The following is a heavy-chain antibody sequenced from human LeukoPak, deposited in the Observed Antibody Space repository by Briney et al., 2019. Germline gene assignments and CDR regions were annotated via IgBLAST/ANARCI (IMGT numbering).Heavy chain of an antibody. CDR2: ISSSGSTI. V-gene: IGHV3-48*03. CDR1: GFTFSIYE. D-gene: IGHD3-9*01. CDR3: AGIPLLYFDWLFAFDY. Sequence: PGGSLRLSCAASGFTFSIYEMNWGRQAPGKRLGWGSYISSSGSTIYYADSVKGRFTISRDNAKTSLYLQMNSLRAEDTAVYYCAGIPLLYFDWLFAFDYWGQGTLVTVSS. J-gene: IGHJ4*02.